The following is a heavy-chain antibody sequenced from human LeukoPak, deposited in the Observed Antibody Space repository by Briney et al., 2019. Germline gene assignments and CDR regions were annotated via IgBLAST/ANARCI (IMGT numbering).Heavy chain of an antibody. J-gene: IGHJ4*02. Sequence: SVKVSCKASGGTFSSYAISWVRQAPGQGLEWMGGIIPIFGTANYAQNFQGRVTITTDESTSTAYMELSSLRSEDTAVYYCARGGYSSSWTDYWGQGTLVTVSS. V-gene: IGHV1-69*05. CDR2: IIPIFGTA. CDR3: ARGGYSSSWTDY. CDR1: GGTFSSYA. D-gene: IGHD6-13*01.